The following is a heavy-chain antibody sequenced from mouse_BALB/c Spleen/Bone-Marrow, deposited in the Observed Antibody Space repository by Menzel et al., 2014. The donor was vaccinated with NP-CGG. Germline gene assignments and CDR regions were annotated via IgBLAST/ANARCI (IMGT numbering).Heavy chain of an antibody. V-gene: IGHV3-6*02. Sequence: VQLHQPGLGLVKPSQSLSLTCSVTGYSITSGYYWNWIRQFPGNKLEWMGYIRYDGNNNYNPSLKNRISITRDTSKNQFFLKLNSVTTEDTATYYCARIPYDGYPSYWGQGTLVTVSA. J-gene: IGHJ3*01. CDR2: IRYDGNN. CDR3: ARIPYDGYPSY. D-gene: IGHD2-3*01. CDR1: GYSITSGYY.